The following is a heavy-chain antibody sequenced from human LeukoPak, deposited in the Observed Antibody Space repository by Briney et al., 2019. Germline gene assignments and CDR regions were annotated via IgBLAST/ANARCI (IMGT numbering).Heavy chain of an antibody. Sequence: GGSLRLSCAASGFPFSSYSMTWVRQAPGKGLEWVANVKPDGTTKFYVDSVKGRFTISRDNALNSLYLQVNSLRAEDTAIYYCARSIPYGTTWYGRSDYWGQGTLVTVSS. J-gene: IGHJ4*02. CDR3: ARSIPYGTTWYGRSDY. CDR2: VKPDGTTK. V-gene: IGHV3-7*03. CDR1: GFPFSSYS. D-gene: IGHD6-13*01.